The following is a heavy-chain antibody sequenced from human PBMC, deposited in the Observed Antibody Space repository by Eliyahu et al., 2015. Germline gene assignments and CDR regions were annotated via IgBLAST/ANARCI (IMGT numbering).Heavy chain of an antibody. CDR3: ARPGGPYYGSSGYLED. V-gene: IGHV1-69*09. CDR1: XXTFNXYA. Sequence: QVQLVQSGAEVKKPGSSVXVXXKASXXTFNXYAINWVRQAPGQGPEWMGRIXPFLGTTSYAQKLQGRFTITADKSTKIAYMELTSLRSDDTAVYYCARPGGPYYGSSGYLEDWGQGTLVTVSS. CDR2: IXPFLGTT. J-gene: IGHJ4*02. D-gene: IGHD3-22*01.